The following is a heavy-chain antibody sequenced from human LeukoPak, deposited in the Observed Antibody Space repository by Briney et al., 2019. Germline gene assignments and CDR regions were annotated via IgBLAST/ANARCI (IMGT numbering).Heavy chain of an antibody. J-gene: IGHJ4*02. Sequence: GGSLRPSCAASGFTFSNYWVHWVRQAPGKGPVWVSRINRDGSTTKYADSVKGRFTVSRDNAKNTLNLQMNSLRAEDTAVYYCARDKKSGESSEIDYWGQGTLVTVSS. CDR1: GFTFSNYW. D-gene: IGHD3-10*01. CDR2: INRDGSTT. CDR3: ARDKKSGESSEIDY. V-gene: IGHV3-74*03.